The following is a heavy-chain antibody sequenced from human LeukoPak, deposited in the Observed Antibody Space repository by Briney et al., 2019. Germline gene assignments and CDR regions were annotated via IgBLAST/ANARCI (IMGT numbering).Heavy chain of an antibody. J-gene: IGHJ6*03. V-gene: IGHV1-69*05. CDR1: GGTFSSYA. CDR3: ARGLSDFWSGYYYYYYMDV. Sequence: ASVKVSCKASGGTFSSYAISWVRQAPGQGLEWMGGIIPIFGTANYAQKFQGRVTITTDESTSTAYMELSSLRSEDTTVYYCARGLSDFWSGYYYYYYMDVWGKGTTVTVSS. CDR2: IIPIFGTA. D-gene: IGHD3-3*01.